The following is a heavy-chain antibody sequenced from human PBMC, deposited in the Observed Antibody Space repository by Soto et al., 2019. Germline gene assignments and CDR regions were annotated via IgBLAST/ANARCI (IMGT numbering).Heavy chain of an antibody. Sequence: QVQLVQSGAEVKKPGASVKVSCKASGYTFTSYGISWVRQAPGQGLEWMGWISAYNGNTNYAQKLQGRVTMTTDTSTSTGYMGLRSLRSDDTAVYYCAREITMVRGLTYYYYGMDVCGQGTTVTVSS. CDR1: GYTFTSYG. CDR3: AREITMVRGLTYYYYGMDV. CDR2: ISAYNGNT. D-gene: IGHD3-10*01. J-gene: IGHJ6*02. V-gene: IGHV1-18*01.